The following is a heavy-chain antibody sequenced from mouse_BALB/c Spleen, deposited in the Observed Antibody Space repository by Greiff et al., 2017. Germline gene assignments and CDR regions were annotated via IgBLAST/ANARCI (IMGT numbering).Heavy chain of an antibody. CDR1: GFTFTDYY. V-gene: IGHV7-3*02. J-gene: IGHJ3*01. CDR3: ARPLYYDYDWFAY. Sequence: EVKLVESGGGLVQPGGSLRLSCATSGFTFTDYYMSWVRQPPGKALEWLGFIRNKANGYTTEYSASVKGRFTISRDNSQSILYLQMNTLRAEDSATYYCARPLYYDYDWFAYWGQGTLVTVSA. CDR2: IRNKANGYTT. D-gene: IGHD2-4*01.